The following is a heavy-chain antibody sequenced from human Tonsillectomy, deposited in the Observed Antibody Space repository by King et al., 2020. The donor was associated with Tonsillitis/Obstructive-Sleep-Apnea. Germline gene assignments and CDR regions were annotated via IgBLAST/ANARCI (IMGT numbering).Heavy chain of an antibody. D-gene: IGHD5-12*01. Sequence: VQLVESGAEVKKPGSSVKFSCKASGATFSNHSISWVRQAPGQGLEWMGGIIPIFNTTIYAQKFQGRVTIIADESTSTAYMELSSLRSEDTAVYYCAGDWEGYSGSFSYYYYMDVWGKGTAVTVSS. CDR1: GATFSNHS. J-gene: IGHJ6*03. V-gene: IGHV1-69*01. CDR2: IIPIFNTT. CDR3: AGDWEGYSGSFSYYYYMDV.